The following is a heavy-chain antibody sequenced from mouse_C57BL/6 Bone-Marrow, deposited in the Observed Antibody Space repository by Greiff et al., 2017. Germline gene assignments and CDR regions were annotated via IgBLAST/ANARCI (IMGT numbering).Heavy chain of an antibody. J-gene: IGHJ4*01. D-gene: IGHD5-5*01. CDR2: IWRGGST. V-gene: IGHV2-5*01. Sequence: VQGVESGPGLVQPSQSLSITCTVSGFSLTSYGVHWVRQSPGKGLEWLGVIWRGGSTDYNAAFMSRLSITKDNSKRQVFFKMNSLQADDTAIYYCAKKDYLYAMDYWGQGTSVTVSS. CDR1: GFSLTSYG. CDR3: AKKDYLYAMDY.